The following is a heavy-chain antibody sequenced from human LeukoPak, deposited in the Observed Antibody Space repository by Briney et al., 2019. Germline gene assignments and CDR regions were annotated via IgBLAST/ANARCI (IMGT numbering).Heavy chain of an antibody. CDR1: GFIFRSYG. CDR3: AKDWSGDYNWSDP. D-gene: IGHD3-3*01. Sequence: GGSLRLSCGASGFIFRSYGMHWVRQAPGKGLEWVACIYPDGNNKDYADSVKGRFIISRDNSKNTLFLQTNSLRPEDTAVYYCAKDWSGDYNWSDPWGQGTLVTVSS. CDR2: IYPDGNNK. J-gene: IGHJ5*02. V-gene: IGHV3-30*02.